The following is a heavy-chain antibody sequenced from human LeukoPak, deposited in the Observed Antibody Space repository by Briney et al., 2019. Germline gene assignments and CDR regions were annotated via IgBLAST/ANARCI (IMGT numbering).Heavy chain of an antibody. Sequence: GGSLRLSCAASGFTFSSYWMSWVRQAPGKGLEWVSNIKQDGSEKYYVDSVKGRFTISRDNAKNSLYLQMNSLRAEDTVVYYCARDLPDYAITFGGVIAPFDYWGQGTLVTVSS. D-gene: IGHD3-16*02. CDR3: ARDLPDYAITFGGVIAPFDY. CDR1: GFTFSSYW. CDR2: IKQDGSEK. V-gene: IGHV3-7*01. J-gene: IGHJ4*02.